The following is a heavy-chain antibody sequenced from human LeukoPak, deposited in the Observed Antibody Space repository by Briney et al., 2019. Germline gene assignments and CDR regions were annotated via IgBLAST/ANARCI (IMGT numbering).Heavy chain of an antibody. Sequence: ASVKVSCKASGYTFTGYYMHWVRQAPGQGLEWMGWINPNSGGTNYAQNFQGRATMTRDTSISTAYMELSRLRSDDTAVYYCARARPLWFGVNDYCGQGTLPTVSS. CDR1: GYTFTGYY. V-gene: IGHV1-2*02. CDR3: ARARPLWFGVNDY. D-gene: IGHD3-10*01. J-gene: IGHJ4*02. CDR2: INPNSGGT.